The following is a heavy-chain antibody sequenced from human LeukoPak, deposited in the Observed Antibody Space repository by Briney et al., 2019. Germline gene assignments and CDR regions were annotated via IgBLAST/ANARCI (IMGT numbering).Heavy chain of an antibody. CDR3: ARDRCTNGVCYLDY. J-gene: IGHJ4*02. CDR2: IKQDGSEK. Sequence: GGSLRLSCAASGFIFSSYWMSWVRQAPGKGLEWVANIKQDGSEKYYADSVKGRFTISRDNSKNTLYLQMSSLRAEDTAVYYCARDRCTNGVCYLDYWGQGTLVTVSS. D-gene: IGHD2-8*01. CDR1: GFIFSSYW. V-gene: IGHV3-7*01.